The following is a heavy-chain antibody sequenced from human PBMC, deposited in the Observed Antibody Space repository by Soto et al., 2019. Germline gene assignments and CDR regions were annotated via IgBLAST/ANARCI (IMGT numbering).Heavy chain of an antibody. D-gene: IGHD2-8*01. CDR3: AREYGGASKGGMDV. CDR1: GGTFSSYA. Sequence: QVQLVQSGAEVKKPGSSVKVSCKASGGTFSSYAISWVRQAPGQGLEWMGGIIPIFGTANYAQKFQGRITITADESTGAAYLELGSLRSEATAVYYCAREYGGASKGGMDVWGQGTTVTVSS. J-gene: IGHJ6*01. V-gene: IGHV1-69*12. CDR2: IIPIFGTA.